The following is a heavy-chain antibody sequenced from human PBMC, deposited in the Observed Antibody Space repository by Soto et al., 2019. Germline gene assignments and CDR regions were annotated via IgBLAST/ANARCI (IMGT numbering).Heavy chain of an antibody. D-gene: IGHD3-9*01. CDR2: IYYSGRT. CDR1: RWSPNHGEYY. J-gene: IGHJ6*02. Sequence: RSEESRSGTETSSRWSPNHGEYYWRWIRQPPGKGLEWIGYIYYSGRTYYNPSLKSRVTISVDTSKPQFCLKLSSVSAADTPVYYCARLALRYFDWLTPYYYGMDVWGQGTTVTVSS. CDR3: ARLALRYFDWLTPYYYGMDV. V-gene: IGHV4-30-4*01.